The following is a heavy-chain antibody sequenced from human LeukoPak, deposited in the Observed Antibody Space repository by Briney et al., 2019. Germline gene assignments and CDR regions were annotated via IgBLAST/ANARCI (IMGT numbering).Heavy chain of an antibody. J-gene: IGHJ4*02. V-gene: IGHV3-23*01. Sequence: GGSLRLSCAASGFTFSSYAMSWVRQAPGKGLEWVSAISGSGGSTYYADSVKGRFTIFRDNSKNTLYLQMNSLRAEDTAVYYCAKAYDSSGYYYFDYWGQGTLVTVSS. CDR1: GFTFSSYA. CDR3: AKAYDSSGYYYFDY. D-gene: IGHD3-22*01. CDR2: ISGSGGST.